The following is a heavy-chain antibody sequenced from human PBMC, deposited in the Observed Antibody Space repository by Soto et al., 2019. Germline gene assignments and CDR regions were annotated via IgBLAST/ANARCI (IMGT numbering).Heavy chain of an antibody. Sequence: EVQVSESGGGLVQPGGSLRLSCAASGFTVDTYAMNWVRQAPGKGLEWVSGISESGEGRSYAGSVTGRFTLSKETSKNILYLQMSALRADDTAIYYCAKAEVATQGIGYGMDVWGQGTTVIVSS. D-gene: IGHD5-12*01. CDR3: AKAEVATQGIGYGMDV. CDR2: ISESGEGR. J-gene: IGHJ6*02. CDR1: GFTVDTYA. V-gene: IGHV3-23*01.